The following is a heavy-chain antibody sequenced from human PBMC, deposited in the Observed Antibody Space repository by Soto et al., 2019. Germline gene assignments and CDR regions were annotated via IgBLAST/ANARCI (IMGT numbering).Heavy chain of an antibody. V-gene: IGHV1-69*08. CDR3: ARDQSGYDFGYYYYYMDV. CDR2: IIPILGIA. J-gene: IGHJ6*03. CDR1: GGTFSSYT. D-gene: IGHD5-12*01. Sequence: QVQLVQSGAEVKKPGSSVKVSCKASGGTFSSYTISWVRQAPGQGLEWMGRIIPILGIANYAQKFQGRVTITADKSTSTAYMELSSLRSEDTAVYYCARDQSGYDFGYYYYYMDVWGKGTTVTVPS.